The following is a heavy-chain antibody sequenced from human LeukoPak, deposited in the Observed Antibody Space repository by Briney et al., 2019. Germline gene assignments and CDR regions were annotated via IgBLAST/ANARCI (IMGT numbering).Heavy chain of an antibody. Sequence: GGSLRLSCSVSGFSFTSYWMHWVRQVPGKGLEWVSVISSDGSDTIYADSVKGRFTISRDNSKNTLYLQMNSLRDEDTAVYYCAKDSHWILFDDWGQGTLVTVSS. CDR2: ISSDGSDT. D-gene: IGHD2-2*03. V-gene: IGHV3-74*01. CDR1: GFSFTSYW. CDR3: AKDSHWILFDD. J-gene: IGHJ4*02.